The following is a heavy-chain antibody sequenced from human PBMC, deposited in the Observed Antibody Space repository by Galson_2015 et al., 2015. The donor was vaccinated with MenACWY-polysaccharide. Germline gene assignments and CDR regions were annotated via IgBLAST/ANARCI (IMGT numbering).Heavy chain of an antibody. CDR2: IKQDGSEK. CDR3: ARERWVRGVFFDQ. Sequence: SLRLSCAASGFTFSNFWMSWVRQAPGKELAWVASIKQDGSEKYLVDSVKGRFTISRDNAEHSLYLQMNSLRAEDTAVYYCARERWVRGVFFDQWGQGTLVTVSS. CDR1: GFTFSNFW. D-gene: IGHD3-10*01. V-gene: IGHV3-7*01. J-gene: IGHJ4*02.